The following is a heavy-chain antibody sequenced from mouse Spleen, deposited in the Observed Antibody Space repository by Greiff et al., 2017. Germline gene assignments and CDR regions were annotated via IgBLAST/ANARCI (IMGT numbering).Heavy chain of an antibody. CDR1: GYTFTSYW. V-gene: IGHV1-64*01. J-gene: IGHJ2*01. Sequence: QVQLQQPGAELVKPGASVKLSCKASGYTFTSYWMHWVKQRPGQGLEWIGMIHPNSGSTNYNEKFKSKATLTVDKSSSTAYMQLSSLTSEDSAVYYCAREGYDGSYKGYWGQGTTLTVSS. D-gene: IGHD1-1*02. CDR3: AREGYDGSYKGY. CDR2: IHPNSGST.